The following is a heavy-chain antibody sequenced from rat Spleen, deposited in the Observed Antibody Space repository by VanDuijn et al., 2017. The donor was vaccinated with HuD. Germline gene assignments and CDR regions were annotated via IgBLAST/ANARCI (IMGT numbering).Heavy chain of an antibody. CDR3: ARWSYYYGGDDY. Sequence: EVQLQESGPGLVKPSQSLSLTCSVIGYSITSSLRWNWIRKFPGNKLEWMGYINSAGSTVYNPSLKSRISITRDTSKNQFFLQLNSVTTEDTATYYCARWSYYYGGDDYWGQGVMVTVSS. CDR2: INSAGST. J-gene: IGHJ2*01. CDR1: GYSITSSLR. V-gene: IGHV3-3*01. D-gene: IGHD1-1*01.